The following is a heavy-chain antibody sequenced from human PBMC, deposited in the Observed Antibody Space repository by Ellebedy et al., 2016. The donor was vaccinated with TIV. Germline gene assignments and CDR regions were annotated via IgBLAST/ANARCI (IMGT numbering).Heavy chain of an antibody. CDR1: GFTFSSYA. V-gene: IGHV4-59*01. CDR3: ARDGGGGYNSRYFDI. D-gene: IGHD5-24*01. J-gene: IGHJ2*01. CDR2: IYYSGST. Sequence: MPGGSLRLSCAASGFTFSSYAMSWVRQAQGKGLEWIGYIYYSGSTNYNPSLKSRVTISVDTSENPFSLQLSSVTAADTAMYYCARDGGGGYNSRYFDIWGRGSLVTVSS.